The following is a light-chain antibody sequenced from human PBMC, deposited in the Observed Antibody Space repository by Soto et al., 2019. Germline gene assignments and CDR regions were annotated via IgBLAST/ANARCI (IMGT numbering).Light chain of an antibody. Sequence: EIVMTQSPATLSVSPGERATLSCRASQSVSNNLAWYQKKPGQAPRLLIYGAFTRATGIPARFSGSGSGTEFTLTFSSLKSEDFAVYYCQQYNNWWTFGPGTRVEIK. J-gene: IGKJ1*01. CDR1: QSVSNN. CDR2: GAF. V-gene: IGKV3-15*01. CDR3: QQYNNWWT.